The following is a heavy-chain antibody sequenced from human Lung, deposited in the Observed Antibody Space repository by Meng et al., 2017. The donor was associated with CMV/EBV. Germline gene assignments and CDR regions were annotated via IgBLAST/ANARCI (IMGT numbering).Heavy chain of an antibody. Sequence: QGPLQEAGPGLVKPSQTLSLTGTVSGGSISSGGYYWSWIRQHPGKGLEWIGYIHSSGSTYYNPSLRSRLTISVDTSKNQFSLKLSSVTAADTAVYYCARASYGSGSPLGESWFDPWGQGTLVTVSS. J-gene: IGHJ5*02. CDR3: ARASYGSGSPLGESWFDP. CDR1: GGSISSGGYY. CDR2: IHSSGST. V-gene: IGHV4-31*03. D-gene: IGHD3-10*01.